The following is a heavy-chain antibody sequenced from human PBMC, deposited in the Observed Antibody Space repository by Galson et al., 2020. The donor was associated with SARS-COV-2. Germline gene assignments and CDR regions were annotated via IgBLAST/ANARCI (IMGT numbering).Heavy chain of an antibody. CDR3: ASDAGTTFGIGQWAFDI. J-gene: IGHJ3*02. Sequence: SVKVSCKASGGTFSSYAISWVRQAPGQGLEWMGGIIPIFGTANYAQKFQGRVTITADESTSTAYMELSSLRSEDTAVYYCASDAGTTFGIGQWAFDIWGQGTMVTVSS. D-gene: IGHD1-7*01. V-gene: IGHV1-69*13. CDR1: GGTFSSYA. CDR2: IIPIFGTA.